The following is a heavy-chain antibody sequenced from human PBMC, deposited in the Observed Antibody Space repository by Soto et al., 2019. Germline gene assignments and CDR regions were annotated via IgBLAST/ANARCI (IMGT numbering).Heavy chain of an antibody. D-gene: IGHD3-22*01. V-gene: IGHV3-66*01. CDR2: IYSGGET. CDR3: AKDTHLFASGGYYVFDQ. J-gene: IGHJ4*02. Sequence: PGGSLRLSCAASGFTVGISYMSWVRQVPGKGLEWVSIIYSGGETYYAASVKGRFTISRDNSVNTVFLQMNGLRVEDTAVYYCAKDTHLFASGGYYVFDQWGQGTLVTVSS. CDR1: GFTVGISY.